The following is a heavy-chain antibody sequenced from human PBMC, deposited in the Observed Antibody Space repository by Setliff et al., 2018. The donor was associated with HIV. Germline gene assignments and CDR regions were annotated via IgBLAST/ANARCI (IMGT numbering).Heavy chain of an antibody. J-gene: IGHJ4*02. D-gene: IGHD2-15*01. Sequence: SVKVSCKASGYTFTSYGISWVRQAPGQGLEWMGGIIPIRGIANTAQKFQGRVTITADKSTSTVYMDLSSLRSEDTAVYYCARNALDCSGSTCYAGDVYFDYWGQGILVTVSS. V-gene: IGHV1-69*10. CDR3: ARNALDCSGSTCYAGDVYFDY. CDR1: GYTFTSYG. CDR2: IIPIRGIA.